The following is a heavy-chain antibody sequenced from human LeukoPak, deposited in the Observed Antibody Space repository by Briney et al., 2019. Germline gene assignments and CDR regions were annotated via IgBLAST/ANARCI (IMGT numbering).Heavy chain of an antibody. CDR1: GFTFTGHY. J-gene: IGHJ4*02. CDR2: INANTGVT. Sequence: GASVKVSCKTSGFTFTGHYMHWLRQAPGQGLEWMGWINANTGVTHYAVKFQGRVTITRDTSISTVYMDLSSLQSDDTAVYYCARAMNSWFLLDLDYWGQGNLVTVSS. CDR3: ARAMNSWFLLDLDY. D-gene: IGHD3-22*01. V-gene: IGHV1-2*02.